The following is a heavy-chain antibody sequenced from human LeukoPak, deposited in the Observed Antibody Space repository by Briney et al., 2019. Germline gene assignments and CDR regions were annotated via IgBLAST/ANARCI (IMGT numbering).Heavy chain of an antibody. CDR1: GGSFSGYY. CDR3: ARRWEWLLYWIDP. CDR2: INHSGST. J-gene: IGHJ5*02. Sequence: SETLSLTCAVYGGSFSGYYWSWIRQPPGKGLEWIGEINHSGSTNYNPSLKSRVTISVDTSKNQFSPKLSSVTAADTAVYYCARRWEWLLYWIDPWGQGTLVTVSS. D-gene: IGHD3-3*01. V-gene: IGHV4-34*01.